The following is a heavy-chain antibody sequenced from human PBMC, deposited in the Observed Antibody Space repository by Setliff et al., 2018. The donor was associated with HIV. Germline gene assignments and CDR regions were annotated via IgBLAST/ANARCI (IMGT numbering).Heavy chain of an antibody. CDR1: GFTFSSYA. D-gene: IGHD3-10*01. Sequence: PGESLKISCAASGFTFSSYAMGWVRQAPGKGLEWVSDISDSGGSTYYADFVKGRFTISRDNSKDTLYLRLNSLRAEDTAVYYCAKRSGNYADYWGQGTLVTVSS. V-gene: IGHV3-23*01. J-gene: IGHJ4*02. CDR2: ISDSGGST. CDR3: AKRSGNYADY.